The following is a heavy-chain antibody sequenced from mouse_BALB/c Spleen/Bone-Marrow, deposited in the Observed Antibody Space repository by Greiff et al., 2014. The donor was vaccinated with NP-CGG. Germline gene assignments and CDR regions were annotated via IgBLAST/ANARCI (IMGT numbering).Heavy chain of an antibody. J-gene: IGHJ2*01. V-gene: IGHV1-80*01. D-gene: IGHD4-1*01. CDR2: IYPGDGDT. Sequence: VQLQQSRTQLLTCKNTVKISCKASGYAFSSYWMNWVKQRPGQGLEWIGQIYPGDGDTNYNGNFKNKATLTTDKSSTTAYMQLRSLTPEESEVYFCARGGRLTGYYFDYWGQGTTLTVSS. CDR1: GYAFSSYW. CDR3: ARGGRLTGYYFDY.